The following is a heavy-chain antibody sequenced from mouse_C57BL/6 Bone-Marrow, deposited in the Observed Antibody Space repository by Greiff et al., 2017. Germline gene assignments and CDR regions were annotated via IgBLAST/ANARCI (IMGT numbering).Heavy chain of an antibody. J-gene: IGHJ2*01. CDR3: AREVSY. V-gene: IGHV3-6*01. Sequence: EVQLQQSGPGLVKPSQSLSLTCSVTGYSITSGYYWNWIRQFPGNKLEWMGYISYDGSNNYNPSLKNRISITRDTSKNQFFLKLNSVTTEDTATYYWAREVSYWGQGTTLTVSS. D-gene: IGHD6-2*01. CDR1: GYSITSGYY. CDR2: ISYDGSN.